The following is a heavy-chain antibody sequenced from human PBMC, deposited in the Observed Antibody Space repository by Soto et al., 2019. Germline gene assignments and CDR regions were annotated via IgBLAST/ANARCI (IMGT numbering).Heavy chain of an antibody. J-gene: IGHJ5*02. CDR2: ICSGGST. Sequence: GGSLTLSCAASGFTVSSNYMSWVRQAPGKGLEWVSVICSGGSTYYADSVKGRFTISRDNSKNTLYLQMNSLRAEDTAVYYCAKEKISTSCCNWFDPWGQGTLVTVSS. CDR1: GFTVSSNY. CDR3: AKEKISTSCCNWFDP. V-gene: IGHV3-53*01. D-gene: IGHD2-2*01.